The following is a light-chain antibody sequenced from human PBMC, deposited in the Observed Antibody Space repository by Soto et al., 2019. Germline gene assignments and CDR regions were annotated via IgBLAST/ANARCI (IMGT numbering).Light chain of an antibody. J-gene: IGKJ1*01. CDR1: RSISTY. V-gene: IGKV3-11*01. CDR3: QQRTDWLWT. Sequence: EIVLTQSPATLSLSPGERATLSCRVSRSISTYLAWYQQKPGQAPRLLIYDGSNRATGTPARFSGNGYGTDFTLTVSSLEPEDFAVYYCQQRTDWLWTFGQGTKVQLK. CDR2: DGS.